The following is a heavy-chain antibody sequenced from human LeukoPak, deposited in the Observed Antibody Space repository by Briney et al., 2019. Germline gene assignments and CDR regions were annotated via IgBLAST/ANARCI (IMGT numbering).Heavy chain of an antibody. Sequence: ASVKVSCKVSGYTFTDYYMHWVQQAPGKGLEWMGLVDPEDGETIYAEKFQGRVTITADTSTDTAYMELSSLRAEDTAVYYCAKRTRYYFDYWGQGTLVTVSS. J-gene: IGHJ4*02. CDR2: VDPEDGET. CDR3: AKRTRYYFDY. CDR1: GYTFTDYY. V-gene: IGHV1-69-2*01. D-gene: IGHD1-7*01.